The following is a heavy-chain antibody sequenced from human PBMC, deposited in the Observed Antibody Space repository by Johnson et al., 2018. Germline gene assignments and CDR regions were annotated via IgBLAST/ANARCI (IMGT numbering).Heavy chain of an antibody. V-gene: IGHV3-15*07. CDR2: IKSKPDGETT. J-gene: IGHJ3*02. Sequence: VQLVESGGGLVKPGGSLRLSCAASGFTFSKVWMNWVRQAPGKGLEWVGRIKSKPDGETTDYAGPVKGRLTNSRDDSKTTVYVKMNRLKTEDTAGYDRTTDLAMIGGDIWGQGTMVTVSS. CDR1: GFTFSKVW. CDR3: TTDLAMIGGDI. D-gene: IGHD3-22*01.